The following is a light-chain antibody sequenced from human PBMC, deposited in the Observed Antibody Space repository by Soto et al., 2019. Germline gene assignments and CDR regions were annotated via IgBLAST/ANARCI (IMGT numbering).Light chain of an antibody. Sequence: DIQMTQSPSSLSASVGDRVTITCRASQSISSYLNWYQQKPGKAPKLLIYAASSLQSGVPSRFSGSGSGTDFTLTISSLQPEDFATYDCQQSYSTPGTCGQGTKLEIK. CDR2: AAS. CDR3: QQSYSTPGT. CDR1: QSISSY. J-gene: IGKJ2*01. V-gene: IGKV1-39*01.